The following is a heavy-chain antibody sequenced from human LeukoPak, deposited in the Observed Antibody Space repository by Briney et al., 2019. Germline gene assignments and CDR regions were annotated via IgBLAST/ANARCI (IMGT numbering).Heavy chain of an antibody. Sequence: ASVKVSCKASGYTFTGDYIHWVRQAPGQGLEWMGWINPNSGGTNYAQKFQGWVTMTRDTSISTAYMELSRLRSDDTAVYYCARDRALARPWAIWDYWGQGTLVTVSS. V-gene: IGHV1-2*04. J-gene: IGHJ4*02. CDR3: ARDRALARPWAIWDY. CDR1: GYTFTGDY. D-gene: IGHD3-3*01. CDR2: INPNSGGT.